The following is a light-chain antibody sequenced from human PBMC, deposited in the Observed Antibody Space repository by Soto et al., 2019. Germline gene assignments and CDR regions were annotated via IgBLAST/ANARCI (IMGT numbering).Light chain of an antibody. CDR3: QEHNGDLPVA. V-gene: IGKV1-27*01. Sequence: DIQMTQSPSSLSASVGDRVTITCRSSXAIDQSVAWYQQKPGQVPKLLIYAASTLHSGVPSRFSGSGSGTHFTLTITGLQPEDVATYFCQEHNGDLPVAFGPGTTVDV. CDR1: XAIDQS. CDR2: AAS. J-gene: IGKJ3*01.